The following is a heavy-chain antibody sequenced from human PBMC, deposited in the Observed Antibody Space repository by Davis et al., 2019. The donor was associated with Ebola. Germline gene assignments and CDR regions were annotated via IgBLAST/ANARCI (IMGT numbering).Heavy chain of an antibody. CDR1: GSTFSGYW. J-gene: IGHJ4*02. CDR3: ARDHPEGKVLNY. D-gene: IGHD1-1*01. V-gene: IGHV3-74*01. CDR2: ISSDGSST. Sequence: HTGGSLRLSCTASGSTFSGYWMHWVRQAPGKGLVWVSRISSDGSSTNYADSVKGRFTISRDNARNTLFLQMDSLGVEDTAVYYCARDHPEGKVLNYWGQGTLVTVSS.